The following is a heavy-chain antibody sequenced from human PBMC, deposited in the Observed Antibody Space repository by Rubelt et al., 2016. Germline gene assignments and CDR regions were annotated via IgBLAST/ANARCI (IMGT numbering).Heavy chain of an antibody. CDR3: ARDRIRIAARQGWYFDL. J-gene: IGHJ2*01. CDR1: GYTFTSYG. CDR2: ISAYNGNT. Sequence: QVQLVQSGAEVKKPGASVKVSCKASGYTFTSYGISWVRQAPGQGLEWMGWISAYNGNTNYAQKLQGRVTMTTAKSASTAYMGLRSLISDGSAVYYCARDRIRIAARQGWYFDLWGRGTLVTVSS. V-gene: IGHV1-18*01. D-gene: IGHD6-6*01.